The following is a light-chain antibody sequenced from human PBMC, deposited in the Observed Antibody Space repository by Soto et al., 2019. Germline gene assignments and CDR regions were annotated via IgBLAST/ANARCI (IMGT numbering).Light chain of an antibody. CDR3: QQSYSTPPDT. V-gene: IGKV1-39*01. Sequence: DIQMTQSPSSLSASVGDRVTITCRASQSISSYLNWYQQKAGQAPKLLIHAASSLQSGVPSRFSGSGSGTDFTLTISSLQPEDFATYYCQQSYSTPPDTFGQGTKLEIK. J-gene: IGKJ2*01. CDR1: QSISSY. CDR2: AAS.